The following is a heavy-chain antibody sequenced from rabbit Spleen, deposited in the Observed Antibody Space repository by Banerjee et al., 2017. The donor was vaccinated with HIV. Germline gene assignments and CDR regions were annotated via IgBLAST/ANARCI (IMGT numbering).Heavy chain of an antibody. D-gene: IGHD2-1*01. J-gene: IGHJ4*01. Sequence: QLKESGGGLVTPGGSLKLSCKASGFDFSNYGVSWVRQAPGKGLEWIGYIDPIFGRTYYASWVNGRFTISSHNAQNTLYLQLNSLTAADTATYFCVRDLGYDDYSEKGYFNLWGQGTLVTVS. CDR2: IDPIFGRT. CDR3: VRDLGYDDYSEKGYFNL. CDR1: GFDFSNYG. V-gene: IGHV1S7*01.